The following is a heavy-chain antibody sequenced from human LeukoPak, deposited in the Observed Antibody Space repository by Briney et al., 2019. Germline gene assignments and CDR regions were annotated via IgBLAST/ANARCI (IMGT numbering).Heavy chain of an antibody. CDR2: ISSSGSTI. Sequence: GGSLRLSCAASGFTFSSYEMNWVRQAPGKGLEWVSYISSSGSTIYYADSVKGRFTISRDNAKNSLYLQMNSLRSEDTAVYYCARDLRYGLGSYYMYYYYYGMEVWGKGTTVTVSS. CDR3: ARDLRYGLGSYYMYYYYYGMEV. D-gene: IGHD3-10*01. J-gene: IGHJ6*04. V-gene: IGHV3-48*03. CDR1: GFTFSSYE.